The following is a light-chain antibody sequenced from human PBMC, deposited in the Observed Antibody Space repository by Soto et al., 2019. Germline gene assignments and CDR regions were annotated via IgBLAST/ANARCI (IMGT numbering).Light chain of an antibody. CDR1: ISDIGAYNY. V-gene: IGLV2-14*03. Sequence: QSALTQPASVSGSPGQSITISCTGTISDIGAYNYVAWYQQHPGKAPKLIIHDVNNRPSGVSNRFSGSKSGNMASLTISGLQAEDEADYYCTSYTTSSTWVFGGGTKVTVL. J-gene: IGLJ3*02. CDR2: DVN. CDR3: TSYTTSSTWV.